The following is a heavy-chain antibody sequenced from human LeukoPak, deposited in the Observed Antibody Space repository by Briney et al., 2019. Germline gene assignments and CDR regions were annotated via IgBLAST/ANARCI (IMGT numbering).Heavy chain of an antibody. V-gene: IGHV3-7*01. D-gene: IGHD3-22*01. CDR3: VRDYYRYFDC. J-gene: IGHJ4*02. CDR2: IKKDGSDK. Sequence: GGSLRLSCAASGFTFNIYWMNWVRQAPGKGLEWVANIKKDGSDKSYVDSVKGRFSISRDNAKNSLYLQMDSLRAEDTAVYYCVRDYYRYFDCWGQGTLVTVSS. CDR1: GFTFNIYW.